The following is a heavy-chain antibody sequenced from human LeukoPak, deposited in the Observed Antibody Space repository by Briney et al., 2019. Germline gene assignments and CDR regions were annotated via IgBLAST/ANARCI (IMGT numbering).Heavy chain of an antibody. CDR3: ARDWHYSVDY. D-gene: IGHD3-10*01. J-gene: IGHJ4*02. CDR2: ISVYNGDV. CDR1: GYSFTIYG. V-gene: IGHV1-18*01. Sequence: AAVKVSCKASGYSFTIYGISWVRHAPGQGLEWMGWISVYNGDVKYGQKFQGRVTMTTATSTSTAYLELRSLRSDDTAMYYCARDWHYSVDYWGQGTLVTVSS.